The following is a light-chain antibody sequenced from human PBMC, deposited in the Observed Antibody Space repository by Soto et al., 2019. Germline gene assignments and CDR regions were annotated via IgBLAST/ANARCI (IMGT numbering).Light chain of an antibody. J-gene: IGKJ1*01. Sequence: DIQVTQSPSTLPASLGYRVSIACVASQNFSSWLAWYQQKPGKAPKLLIYMASNLHTGVPSRFSGSGSGTEFTLTISSLQPEDFATYYCQQYNPYSRTFGQGTKVDIK. CDR1: QNFSSW. V-gene: IGKV1-5*03. CDR2: MAS. CDR3: QQYNPYSRT.